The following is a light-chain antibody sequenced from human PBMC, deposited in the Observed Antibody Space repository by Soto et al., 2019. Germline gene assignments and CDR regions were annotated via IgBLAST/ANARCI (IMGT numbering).Light chain of an antibody. V-gene: IGLV2-14*03. J-gene: IGLJ3*02. CDR3: CSFAGATIWV. Sequence: QSALTQPASVSGSPGQSITISCTGTSSDFGGYNYVSWYQQYPGKVPKLLIYHVSNRPSGVSNRFSGSKSGNTASLTISGLQAEDEADYFCCSFAGATIWVFGGGTKLTVL. CDR2: HVS. CDR1: SSDFGGYNY.